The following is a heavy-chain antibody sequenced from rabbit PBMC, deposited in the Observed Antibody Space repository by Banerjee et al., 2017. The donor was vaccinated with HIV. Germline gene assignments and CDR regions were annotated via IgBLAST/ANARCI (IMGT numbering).Heavy chain of an antibody. J-gene: IGHJ4*01. V-gene: IGHV1S45*01. Sequence: QEQLEESGGDLVKPEGSLTLTCTASGFSFTNKYVMGWVRQAPGKGLEWIACMNTSSGNTVYASWAKGRFTISKTSSTTVTLQMTSLTAADTASYFCVRRGPISGYGFGGLWGPGTLVTVS. CDR2: MNTSSGNT. CDR3: VRRGPISGYGFGGL. D-gene: IGHD3-1*01. CDR1: GFSFTNKYV.